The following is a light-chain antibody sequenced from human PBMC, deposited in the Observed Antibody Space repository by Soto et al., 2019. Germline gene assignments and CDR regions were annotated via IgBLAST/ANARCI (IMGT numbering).Light chain of an antibody. Sequence: QSALTQPPSVSGSPGQSVTISCTGTSSDVGNYNHVSWYQQPPGTAPKLMIYEVTNRPSGVPDRFSGSKSGNTASLTISGLQAEDEADYYCSLYTSSSTYVVFGGGTKVTVL. CDR1: SSDVGNYNH. J-gene: IGLJ2*01. CDR2: EVT. CDR3: SLYTSSSTYVV. V-gene: IGLV2-18*01.